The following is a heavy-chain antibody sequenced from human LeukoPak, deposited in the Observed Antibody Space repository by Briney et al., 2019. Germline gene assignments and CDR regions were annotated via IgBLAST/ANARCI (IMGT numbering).Heavy chain of an antibody. CDR2: ISSSSSPI. CDR1: GFTFSTYS. J-gene: IGHJ4*02. D-gene: IGHD4-17*01. V-gene: IGHV3-48*01. CDR3: ARGRSYGEFDY. Sequence: GGSLRLSCAASGFTFSTYSMNWVRQAPGKGLEWVSYISSSSSPIYYADSVKGRFTISRDNAKNSLYLQMNSLRAEDTAVYYCARGRSYGEFDYWGQGTLVTVSS.